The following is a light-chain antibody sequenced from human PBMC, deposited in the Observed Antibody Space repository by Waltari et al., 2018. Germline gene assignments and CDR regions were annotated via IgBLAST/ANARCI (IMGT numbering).Light chain of an antibody. CDR2: EVS. Sequence: QSALTQPASVSGSPGQSVTISCTGSSRDVATYKYVSWYQQHPGKVPKLMIYEVSNRPSGVYNRFSGSKSGNTASLTISGLQAEDEADYYCTSYTTSTTWVFGGGTKLTVL. CDR3: TSYTTSTTWV. J-gene: IGLJ3*02. CDR1: SRDVATYKY. V-gene: IGLV2-14*01.